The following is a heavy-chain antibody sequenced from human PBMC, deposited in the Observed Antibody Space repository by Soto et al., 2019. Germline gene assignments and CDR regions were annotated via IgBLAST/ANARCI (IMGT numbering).Heavy chain of an antibody. D-gene: IGHD3-9*01. Sequence: GWAPGLSCAASGLTISNVTANLARQSTAMSLAWVGRIKRKADAGTTDYAAPVKGRFTISRDDSKNTLYLQMNGLKTEDTAVYYCTSLGLSKLRYFDWLLSDFDYWGQGTLVTVSS. CDR3: TSLGLSKLRYFDWLLSDFDY. J-gene: IGHJ4*02. CDR2: IKRKADAGTT. V-gene: IGHV3-15*07. CDR1: GLTISNVT.